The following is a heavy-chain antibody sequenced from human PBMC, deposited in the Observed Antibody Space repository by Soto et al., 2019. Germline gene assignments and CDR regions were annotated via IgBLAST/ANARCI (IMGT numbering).Heavy chain of an antibody. CDR1: GFTFSSYW. J-gene: IGHJ6*03. V-gene: IGHV3-7*01. CDR2: IKQDGSEK. D-gene: IGHD3-3*01. CDR3: AREGPDYDFWSGYLRDYYYMDV. Sequence: GGSLRLSCAASGFTFSSYWMSWVRQAPGKGLEWVANIKQDGSEKYYVDSVKGRFTISRDNAKNSLYLQMNSLRAEDTAVYYCAREGPDYDFWSGYLRDYYYMDVWGKGTTVTVSS.